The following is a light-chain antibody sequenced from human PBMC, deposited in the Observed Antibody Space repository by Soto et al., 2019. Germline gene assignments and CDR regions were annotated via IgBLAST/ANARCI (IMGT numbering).Light chain of an antibody. J-gene: IGLJ2*01. CDR3: GMWDSSLSVVV. Sequence: QSVLTQPPSVSAAPGHKVTISCSGSSSNIVSWYQQLPGTAPKLLIYDNNKRPSGIPDRFSGSKSGTSATLGITGLQTGDEADYYCGMWDSSLSVVVFGGGTKLTVL. CDR2: DNN. CDR1: SSNI. V-gene: IGLV1-51*01.